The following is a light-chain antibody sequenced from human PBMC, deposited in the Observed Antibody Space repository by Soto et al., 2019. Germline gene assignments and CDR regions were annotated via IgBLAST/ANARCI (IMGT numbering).Light chain of an antibody. Sequence: DIQMTQSPSTLSASLGDRVTITCGASQSISTYLHWYQQKPGKAPNLLIYAASSLQSGVPSRFSGSGYGTDFNLTISSLQPEDFATYYCQQSYSTPRTFGQGTKVDIK. CDR1: QSISTY. J-gene: IGKJ1*01. V-gene: IGKV1-39*01. CDR3: QQSYSTPRT. CDR2: AAS.